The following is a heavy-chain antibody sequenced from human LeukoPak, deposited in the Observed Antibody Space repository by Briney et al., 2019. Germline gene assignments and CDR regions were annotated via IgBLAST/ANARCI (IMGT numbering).Heavy chain of an antibody. CDR3: ARESDSSGYYGYLQH. Sequence: SVKVSCKASGGTFISYAISWVRQAPGQGLEWMGGIIPIFGTANYAQKFQGRVTITADKSTSTAYMELSSLRSEDTAVYYCARESDSSGYYGYLQHWGQGTLVTVSS. CDR2: IIPIFGTA. V-gene: IGHV1-69*06. J-gene: IGHJ1*01. D-gene: IGHD3-22*01. CDR1: GGTFISYA.